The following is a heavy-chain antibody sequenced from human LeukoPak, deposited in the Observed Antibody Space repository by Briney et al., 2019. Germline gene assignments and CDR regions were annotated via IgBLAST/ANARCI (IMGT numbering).Heavy chain of an antibody. CDR1: GFSLSTSGVG. CDR3: AHRRPNKNFDY. Sequence: ESGPTLVKPTQTLTLTCTFSGFSLSTSGVGVGWIRQPPGKALEWLALIYWDDDKRYSPSLKSRLTITKATSKNQVVLTMTNMDPVDTATYYCAHRRPNKNFDYWGQGTLVTVSS. CDR2: IYWDDDK. J-gene: IGHJ4*02. V-gene: IGHV2-5*02. D-gene: IGHD1/OR15-1a*01.